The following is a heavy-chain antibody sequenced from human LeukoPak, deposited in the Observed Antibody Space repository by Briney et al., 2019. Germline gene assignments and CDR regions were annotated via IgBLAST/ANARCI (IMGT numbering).Heavy chain of an antibody. CDR3: ARHESYYYDSSGYLYYFDY. Sequence: SETLCFTCTVSGAAISSYYWTWIRQPPGKGLDWIGSTYYSGSTNYTPSFKSRVTISVDTSKNQFSLKLSSVTAADTAVYYCARHESYYYDSSGYLYYFDYWGQGTLVTVSS. CDR2: TYYSGST. J-gene: IGHJ4*02. D-gene: IGHD3-22*01. CDR1: GAAISSYY. V-gene: IGHV4-59*08.